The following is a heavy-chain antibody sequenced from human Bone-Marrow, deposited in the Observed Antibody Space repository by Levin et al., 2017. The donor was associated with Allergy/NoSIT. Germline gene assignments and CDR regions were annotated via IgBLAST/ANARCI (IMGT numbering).Heavy chain of an antibody. CDR3: VRACGPFDL. CDR2: IWSDASNT. V-gene: IGHV3-33*01. Sequence: GGSLRLSCAASGFSFSSYGIHWVRQAPGKGLEWVAVIWSDASNTYYADSVKGRFTISRDNSKNTLYLQMSSLRADDTALYYCVRACGPFDLWGQGTVVTVSS. CDR1: GFSFSSYG. J-gene: IGHJ3*01.